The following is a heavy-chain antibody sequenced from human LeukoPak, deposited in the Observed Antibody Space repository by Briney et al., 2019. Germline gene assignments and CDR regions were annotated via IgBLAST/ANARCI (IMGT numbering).Heavy chain of an antibody. CDR1: GDSVSSGSYY. Sequence: SETLSLTCTVSGDSVSSGSYYWSWIRQPPGKGLEWIGYIYYSGSTNYNPSLKSRVTISVDTSKNQFSLKLSSVTAADTAVYYCAREMRGCSYGYCFDYWGQGTLVTVSS. CDR3: AREMRGCSYGYCFDY. CDR2: IYYSGST. J-gene: IGHJ4*02. V-gene: IGHV4-61*01. D-gene: IGHD5-18*01.